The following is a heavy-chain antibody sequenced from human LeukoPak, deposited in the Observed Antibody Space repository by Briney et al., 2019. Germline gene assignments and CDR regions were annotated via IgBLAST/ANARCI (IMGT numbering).Heavy chain of an antibody. Sequence: KPGGSLRLSCAASGFTFSSYSMNWVRQAPGKGLEWVSSISSSSSYIYYADSVKGRFTISRDNAKNSLYLQMNSLRAEDTAVYYCARESGSYSYYFDYWGQGTLVTVSS. V-gene: IGHV3-21*01. CDR3: ARESGSYSYYFDY. D-gene: IGHD1-26*01. CDR1: GFTFSSYS. CDR2: ISSSSSYI. J-gene: IGHJ4*02.